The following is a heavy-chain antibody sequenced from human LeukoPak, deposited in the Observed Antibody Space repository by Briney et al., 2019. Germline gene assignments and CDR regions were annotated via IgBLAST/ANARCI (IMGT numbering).Heavy chain of an antibody. Sequence: GGSLRLSCAASGFTFSSYAMSWVRQAPGKGLEWVSSIIDSGGSTYYADSAKGRFTISRDNSKNTLYLQMNSLRAEDTAVYYCAREPGIGYAFDIWGQGAVVAVSS. D-gene: IGHD3-10*01. CDR3: AREPGIGYAFDI. V-gene: IGHV3-23*01. CDR1: GFTFSSYA. J-gene: IGHJ3*02. CDR2: IIDSGGST.